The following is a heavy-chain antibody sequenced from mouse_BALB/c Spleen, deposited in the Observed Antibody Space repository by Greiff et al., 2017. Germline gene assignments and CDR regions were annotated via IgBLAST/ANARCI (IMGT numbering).Heavy chain of an antibody. CDR1: GFTFNTIA. J-gene: IGHJ4*01. D-gene: IGHD2-2*01. CDR2: IRSKSNNYAT. Sequence: EVPLVETGGGFVQPKGSFKLSCAASGFTFNTIAMTWVRQAPGKGLEWVARIRSKSNNYATYYADSVKDRCTISRDDSQSMLYLQMNNLTTEDTAKYYGGMGYDGMDYWGQGTSVTVSS. V-gene: IGHV10S3*01. CDR3: GMGYDGMDY.